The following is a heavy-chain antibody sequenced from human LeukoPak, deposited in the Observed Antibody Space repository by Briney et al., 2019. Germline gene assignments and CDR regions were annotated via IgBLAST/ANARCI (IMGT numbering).Heavy chain of an antibody. V-gene: IGHV5-51*01. Sequence: GESLKISCKGSGYSFTSYWIGWVRQMPGKGLEWMGIIYPGDSDTRYSPSFQGQVTISADKSISTAYLQWSSLKASDTAMYYCARPMEDSSGWGRGSYYFDYWGQGTLVTVSS. CDR2: IYPGDSDT. CDR1: GYSFTSYW. J-gene: IGHJ4*02. D-gene: IGHD6-19*01. CDR3: ARPMEDSSGWGRGSYYFDY.